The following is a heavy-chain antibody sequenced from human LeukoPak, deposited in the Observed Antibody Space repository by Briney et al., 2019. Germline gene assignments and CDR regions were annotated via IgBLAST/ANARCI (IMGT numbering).Heavy chain of an antibody. CDR2: ISGGGNT. Sequence: GGSLRLSCAASGFTFNSCAMSWVRQAPGEGLEWVSAISGGGNTYYADSVKGRFTISRDNSKDTLYLQLNSLRADDTAVYYCAKNKGGSWRLYFDFWGQGTLVTAST. D-gene: IGHD6-13*01. V-gene: IGHV3-23*01. CDR3: AKNKGGSWRLYFDF. CDR1: GFTFNSCA. J-gene: IGHJ4*02.